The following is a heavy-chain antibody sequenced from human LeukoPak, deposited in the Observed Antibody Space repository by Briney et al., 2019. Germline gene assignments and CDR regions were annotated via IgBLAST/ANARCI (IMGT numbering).Heavy chain of an antibody. Sequence: SVTVSCKASGGTFSSYAISWVRQAPGQGLEWMGGIIPIFGTANYAQKFQGRVTITADESTSTAYMELSSLRSEDTAVYYCARAGDGSGSLDYWGQGTLVTVSS. D-gene: IGHD3-10*01. CDR1: GGTFSSYA. V-gene: IGHV1-69*13. J-gene: IGHJ4*02. CDR2: IIPIFGTA. CDR3: ARAGDGSGSLDY.